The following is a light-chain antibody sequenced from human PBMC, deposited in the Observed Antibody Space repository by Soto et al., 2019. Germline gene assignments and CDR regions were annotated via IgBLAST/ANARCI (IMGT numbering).Light chain of an antibody. V-gene: IGKV3-20*01. CDR2: RAS. Sequence: EIVLTQSAGTLSLAPGERATLSCRARQSVSSSYLAWYQQKPGQAPRLRIYRASSRATGIPDRFSGSGSGTDFTLTISRLEPEDFAVYYCQQYGSSPVTFGQGTKVEIK. CDR1: QSVSSSY. J-gene: IGKJ1*01. CDR3: QQYGSSPVT.